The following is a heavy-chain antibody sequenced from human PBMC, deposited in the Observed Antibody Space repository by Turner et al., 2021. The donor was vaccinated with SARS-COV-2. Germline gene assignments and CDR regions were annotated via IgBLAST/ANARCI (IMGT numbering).Heavy chain of an antibody. CDR1: GFTFITYG. D-gene: IGHD4-17*01. Sequence: QVQLVESGGGVVQPGRSLRLSCAASGFTFITYGMHWVRQAPGKGLEWVAVIWYDGSDKYYADSVKGRFTISRDNSKNTLYLQMNNLRAEDTAVYYCARSTVTTPPDYWGQGTLVTVSS. CDR2: IWYDGSDK. CDR3: ARSTVTTPPDY. J-gene: IGHJ4*02. V-gene: IGHV3-33*01.